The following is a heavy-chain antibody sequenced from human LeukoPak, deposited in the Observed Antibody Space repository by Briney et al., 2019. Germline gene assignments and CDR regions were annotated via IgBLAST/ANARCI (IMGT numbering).Heavy chain of an antibody. CDR3: AKGEIFGVALGH. D-gene: IGHD3-3*01. CDR1: GFTFSDYY. CDR2: TSPSGGTI. J-gene: IGHJ4*02. V-gene: IGHV3-11*01. Sequence: GGSLRLSCAASGFTFSDYYMSWIRQAPETGLEWLSYTSPSGGTIYYTDSVKGRFTMSRDNAQNALYLEMNSLRAEDTAVYYCAKGEIFGVALGHWGQGALVTVSS.